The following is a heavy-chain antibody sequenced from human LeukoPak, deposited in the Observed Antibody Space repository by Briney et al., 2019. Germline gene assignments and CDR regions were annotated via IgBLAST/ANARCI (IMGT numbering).Heavy chain of an antibody. D-gene: IGHD5-24*01. V-gene: IGHV1-69*05. J-gene: IGHJ4*02. CDR3: ARVGDGYNPHYFDY. Sequence: GASVKVSCKASGGTFSSYAISSVRQAPGQGREWMGGIIPIFGTANYAQKFQGRVTITTDESTSTAFMELSSLRSADTAVYYCARVGDGYNPHYFDYWGQGTLVTVSS. CDR1: GGTFSSYA. CDR2: IIPIFGTA.